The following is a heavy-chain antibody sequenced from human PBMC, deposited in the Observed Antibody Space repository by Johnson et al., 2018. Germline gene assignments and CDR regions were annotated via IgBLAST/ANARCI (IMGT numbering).Heavy chain of an antibody. CDR2: IKQEGREK. Sequence: VQLVESGGGLVQPGESLRLSCVASGFTFSSYWMSWVRQAPGKGLEWVAYIKQEGREKSYVDSVKGRFTSSGDNALDSLYLQMNNLRAEDTAVYYCARFYDFRSYYYYGMDVWGQGTTVTVSS. J-gene: IGHJ6*02. D-gene: IGHD3/OR15-3a*01. V-gene: IGHV3-7*01. CDR1: GFTFSSYW. CDR3: ARFYDFRSYYYYGMDV.